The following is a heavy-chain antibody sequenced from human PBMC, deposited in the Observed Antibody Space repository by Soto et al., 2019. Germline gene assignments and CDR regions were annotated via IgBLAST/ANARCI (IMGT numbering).Heavy chain of an antibody. CDR2: INHSGST. J-gene: IGHJ6*02. CDR1: CWSFSGYY. V-gene: IGHV4-34*01. CDR3: ARGIKVFRFLDWLLSYGMDV. Sequence: SESLSLTCAFYCWSFSGYYLRWIRQPPGKGLEWIGEINHSGSTNYNPSLKSRVTISVDTSKNQFSLKLSSVTAADTAVYYCARGIKVFRFLDWLLSYGMDVWGQGTPVTVSS. D-gene: IGHD3-3*01.